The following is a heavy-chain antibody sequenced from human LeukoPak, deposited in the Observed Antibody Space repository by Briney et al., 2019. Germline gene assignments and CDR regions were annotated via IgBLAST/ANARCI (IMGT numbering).Heavy chain of an antibody. D-gene: IGHD3-3*01. J-gene: IGHJ4*02. CDR3: ARRRVTIFGVVIISGGYFDY. CDR2: INHSGST. CDR1: GRSFSGYY. V-gene: IGHV4-34*01. Sequence: ASETLSLTCAVYGRSFSGYYWSWIRQPPGKGLEWIGEINHSGSTNYNPSLKSRVTISVDTSKNQFSLKLSSVTAADTAVYYCARRRVTIFGVVIISGGYFDYWGQGTLVTVSS.